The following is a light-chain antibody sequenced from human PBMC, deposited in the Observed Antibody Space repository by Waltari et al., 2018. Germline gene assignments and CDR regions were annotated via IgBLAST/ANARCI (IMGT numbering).Light chain of an antibody. CDR2: GNS. CDR3: QSYDSSLSGHVV. V-gene: IGLV1-40*01. Sequence: QSMLTQPPSVSGAPGQRVTISCTGSSSNIGAGYDVHWYQQLPGTAPKLLIYGNSKRPSGVPDRFSGSKSGTSASLAITGLQAEDEADYYCQSYDSSLSGHVVFGGGTKLTVL. J-gene: IGLJ2*01. CDR1: SSNIGAGYD.